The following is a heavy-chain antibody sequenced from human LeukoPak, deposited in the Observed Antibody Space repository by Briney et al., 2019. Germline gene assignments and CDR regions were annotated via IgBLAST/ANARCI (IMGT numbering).Heavy chain of an antibody. Sequence: PSETPSLTYTVSGGSISTYYWSWIRQPAGKGLEWIGRLYGSGSINYNPSLKSRLSLSGDTSKNQFSLKLSSVTAADTAVYYCAREARLASAAGLDVWGQGTMVTVSS. V-gene: IGHV4-4*07. CDR3: AREARLASAAGLDV. CDR1: GGSISTYY. J-gene: IGHJ6*02. D-gene: IGHD5-12*01. CDR2: LYGSGSI.